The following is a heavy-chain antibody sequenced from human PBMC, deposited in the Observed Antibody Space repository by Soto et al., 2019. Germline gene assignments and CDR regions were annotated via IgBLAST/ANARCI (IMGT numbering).Heavy chain of an antibody. Sequence: ETLSLTCTVSGGSISSYCWIWIRQPPGKGLEWVGRIKSKTDGGTTDYAAPVKGRFTISRDNSKNTLYLQMNSLRAEDTAVYYCAKDSPAMVRGPYYYGMDVWGQGTTVTVSS. J-gene: IGHJ6*02. CDR2: IKSKTDGGTT. CDR1: GGSISSYC. V-gene: IGHV3-15*07. CDR3: AKDSPAMVRGPYYYGMDV. D-gene: IGHD3-10*01.